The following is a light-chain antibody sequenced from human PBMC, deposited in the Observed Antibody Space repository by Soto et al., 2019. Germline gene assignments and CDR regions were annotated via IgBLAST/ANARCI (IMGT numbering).Light chain of an antibody. J-gene: IGLJ1*01. CDR1: SSDVGAYNS. CDR2: DVS. Sequence: QSALTQPASVSGSPGQSITISCTGTSSDVGAYNSVSWYQQHPGKAPKLILYDVSTRPSGISDRFSGSKSGNTASLTISGLQAEDESDYYCSSYTTRVTYVFGTGTKLTVL. V-gene: IGLV2-14*01. CDR3: SSYTTRVTYV.